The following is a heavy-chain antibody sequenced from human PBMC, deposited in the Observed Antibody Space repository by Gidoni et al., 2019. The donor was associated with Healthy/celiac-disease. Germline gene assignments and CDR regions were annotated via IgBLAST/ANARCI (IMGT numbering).Heavy chain of an antibody. CDR2: ISSSSSTI. V-gene: IGHV3-48*04. CDR1: GFTFSSYS. J-gene: IGHJ4*02. D-gene: IGHD2-15*01. Sequence: EVQLVESGGGLVQPGGSLRLSCAASGFTFSSYSMNWVRQAPGKGLEWVSYISSSSSTIYYADSVKGRFTISRDNAKNSLYLQMNSLRAEDTAVYYCARGYCSGGSCYLSPFDYWGQGTLVTVSS. CDR3: ARGYCSGGSCYLSPFDY.